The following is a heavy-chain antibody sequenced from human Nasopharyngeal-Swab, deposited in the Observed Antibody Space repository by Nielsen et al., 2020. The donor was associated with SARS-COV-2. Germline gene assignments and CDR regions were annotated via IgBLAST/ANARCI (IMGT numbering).Heavy chain of an antibody. D-gene: IGHD1-26*01. CDR3: ATDRMSLGAILSCAFDI. CDR1: GYTLTEFS. V-gene: IGHV1-24*01. CDR2: FDPEDGET. Sequence: ASVKVSCKVSGYTLTEFSMHWVRQAPGKGLEWMGGFDPEDGETIYAQKFQGRVTMTEDTSTDTAYMELSSLRSEDTAVYYCATDRMSLGAILSCAFDIWGQGTMVTVSS. J-gene: IGHJ3*02.